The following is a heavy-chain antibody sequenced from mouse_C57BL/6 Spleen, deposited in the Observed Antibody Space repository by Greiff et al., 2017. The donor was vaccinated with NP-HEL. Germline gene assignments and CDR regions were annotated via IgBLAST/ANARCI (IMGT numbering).Heavy chain of an antibody. V-gene: IGHV1-69*01. CDR2: IDPSDSYT. J-gene: IGHJ1*03. Sequence: QVQLQQPGAELVMPGASVKLSCKASGYTFTSYWMHWVKQRPGQGLEWIGEIDPSDSYTNYNQKFKGKSTLTVDKSSSTAYMQLSSLTSEDSAVYYCARAGNYEYFDVWGTGTTVTVSS. CDR1: GYTFTSYW. CDR3: ARAGNYEYFDV. D-gene: IGHD2-1*01.